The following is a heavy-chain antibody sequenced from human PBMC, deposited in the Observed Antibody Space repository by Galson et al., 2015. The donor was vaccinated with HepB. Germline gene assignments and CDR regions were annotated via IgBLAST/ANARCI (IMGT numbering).Heavy chain of an antibody. CDR2: IDWDDDK. V-gene: IGHV2-70*01. Sequence: PALVKPTQTLTLTCTFSGFSLSTSGMCVSWIRQPPGKALEWLALIDWDDDKYYSTSLKTRLTISKDTSKNQVVLTMTNMDPVDTATYYCARATKYYDFWSGYLDYGMDVWGQGTTVTVSS. CDR1: GFSLSTSGMC. CDR3: ARATKYYDFWSGYLDYGMDV. J-gene: IGHJ6*02. D-gene: IGHD3-3*01.